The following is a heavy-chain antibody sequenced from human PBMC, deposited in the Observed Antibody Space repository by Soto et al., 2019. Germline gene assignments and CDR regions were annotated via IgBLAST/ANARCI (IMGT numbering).Heavy chain of an antibody. J-gene: IGHJ6*02. D-gene: IGHD3-10*01. Sequence: QVQLVQSGAEVKKPGSSVKVSCKASGGTFSSYTISWVRQAPGQGLEWMGRIIPILGIANYAQKFQGRVTITADKSTSTAYMELSSLRSEDTAVYYCARGGSMVRYQKGGGMDVWGQGTTVTVSS. CDR1: GGTFSSYT. V-gene: IGHV1-69*02. CDR2: IIPILGIA. CDR3: ARGGSMVRYQKGGGMDV.